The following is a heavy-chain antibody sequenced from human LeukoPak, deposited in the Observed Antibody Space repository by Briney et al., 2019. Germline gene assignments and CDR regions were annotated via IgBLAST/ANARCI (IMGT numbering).Heavy chain of an antibody. J-gene: IGHJ2*01. CDR1: GGSISSYY. CDR2: IYYSGST. Sequence: SETLSLTCTVSGGSISSYYWSWIRQPPRKGLEWIGYIYYSGSTNYNPSLKSRVTISVDTSKNQFSLKLSSVTAADTAVYYCARDQPYSDILTGYYPDWYFDLWGRGTLVTVSS. V-gene: IGHV4-59*01. D-gene: IGHD3-9*01. CDR3: ARDQPYSDILTGYYPDWYFDL.